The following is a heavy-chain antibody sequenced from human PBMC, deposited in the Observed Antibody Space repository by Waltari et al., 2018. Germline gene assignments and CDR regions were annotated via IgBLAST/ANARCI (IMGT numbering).Heavy chain of an antibody. D-gene: IGHD5-12*01. V-gene: IGHV4-39*01. J-gene: IGHJ3*01. CDR2: LSYSGAT. CDR3: ATYIGASIGTAAFDV. Sequence: VWIRQPPGQGLEWIGTLSYSGATYSSQSLKSRVTISGDTSRNQLSLILGSVTAADTAVYYCATYIGASIGTAAFDVWGQGTMVTVSA.